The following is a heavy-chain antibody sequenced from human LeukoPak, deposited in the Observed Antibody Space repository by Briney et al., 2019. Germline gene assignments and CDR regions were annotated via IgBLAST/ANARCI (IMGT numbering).Heavy chain of an antibody. Sequence: PSETLSLTCTVSDDSISDYYRGWIRQPPGKGLEWIGYIYYSGSTNYNPSLKSRVTISVDTSKNQFSLKLSSVTAADTAVYYCARDKGIVGAQGIWGQGTMVTVSS. V-gene: IGHV4-59*01. CDR2: IYYSGST. J-gene: IGHJ3*02. CDR1: DDSISDYY. D-gene: IGHD1-26*01. CDR3: ARDKGIVGAQGI.